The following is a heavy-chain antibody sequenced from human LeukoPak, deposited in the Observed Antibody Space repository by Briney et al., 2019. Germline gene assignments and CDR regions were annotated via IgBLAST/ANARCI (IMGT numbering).Heavy chain of an antibody. CDR3: VQDWAWGAFGS. J-gene: IGHJ4*02. CDR1: GFTFSSYA. D-gene: IGHD7-27*01. Sequence: GGSLRLSCAASGFTFSSYAMSWVRQAPGKGLEWVSAISGSGGSTHNADSVKGRFTISRDNAKNSLYLQMNSLRAEDTALYYCVQDWAWGAFGSWGQGTLVTVSS. V-gene: IGHV3-23*01. CDR2: ISGSGGST.